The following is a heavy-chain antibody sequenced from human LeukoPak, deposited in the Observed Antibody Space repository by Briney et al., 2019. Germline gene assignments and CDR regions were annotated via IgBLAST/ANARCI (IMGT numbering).Heavy chain of an antibody. CDR2: IRYDGSNK. CDR3: AKDGAWLRFDD. CDR1: GFTFSSYG. Sequence: GGSLRLSCAASGFTFSSYGMHWVRQAPGKGLEWVAFIRYDGSNKYYADSVKGRFTISRDNSKNTLYLQMNNLRAEDTAVYYCAKDGAWLRFDDWGQGILVTVSS. D-gene: IGHD5-12*01. V-gene: IGHV3-30*02. J-gene: IGHJ4*02.